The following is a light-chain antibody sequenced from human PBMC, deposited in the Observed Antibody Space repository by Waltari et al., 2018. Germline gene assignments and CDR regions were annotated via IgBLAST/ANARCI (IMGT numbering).Light chain of an antibody. CDR3: VSYTLNTNFYV. Sequence: QSALTQPASVSGSPGQSIPISCTGISSDLDDYNYVSWYRQFSGKAPKLIIYDGNSRPSGISKRFSGSKSGNTASLVISGLQAEDEADYYCVSYTLNTNFYVFGTGTKVTVL. V-gene: IGLV2-14*03. CDR2: DGN. J-gene: IGLJ1*01. CDR1: SSDLDDYNY.